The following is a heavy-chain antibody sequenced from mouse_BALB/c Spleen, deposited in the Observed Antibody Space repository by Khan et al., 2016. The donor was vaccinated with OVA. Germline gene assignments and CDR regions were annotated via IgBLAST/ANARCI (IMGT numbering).Heavy chain of an antibody. D-gene: IGHD3-1*01. CDR2: IFPGGGYT. Sequence: QVQLQQSGAELVRPGTSVKMSCKAAGYTFTNYWLGWVKQRPGHGLEWIGDIFPGGGYTNNNEKFKGKATLTADTSSSTAYMQLSSLTSEDAAIYYCASSGASRATGDYFDDWGQGTTLTASS. J-gene: IGHJ2*01. CDR3: ASSGASRATGDYFDD. CDR1: GYTFTNYW. V-gene: IGHV1-63*02.